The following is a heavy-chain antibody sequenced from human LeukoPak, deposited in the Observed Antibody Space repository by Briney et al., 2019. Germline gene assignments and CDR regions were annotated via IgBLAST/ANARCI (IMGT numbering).Heavy chain of an antibody. CDR3: AIVLPAAAFDY. CDR1: GGSFSGYY. CDR2: INHSGST. V-gene: IGHV4-34*01. J-gene: IGHJ4*02. Sequence: PSETLSLTCAVYGGSFSGYYWSWIRQPPGKGLEWIGEINHSGSTNYNPSRKGRVTISVETPKNPFSPKLSSVTAADTAVYYCAIVLPAAAFDYWGQGTLLTVSS. D-gene: IGHD2-2*01.